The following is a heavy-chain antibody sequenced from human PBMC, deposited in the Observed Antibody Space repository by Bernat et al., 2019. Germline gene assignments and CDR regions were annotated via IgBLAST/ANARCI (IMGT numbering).Heavy chain of an antibody. CDR2: VNGDGSST. D-gene: IGHD6-6*01. J-gene: IGHJ4*02. Sequence: VQLVEFGGGVVQPGRSLRLSCAASGFTFSSYAMHWVRQAPGKGLVWVSRVNGDGSSTSYADSVKGRFTISRDNAKNTLYLQMNSLRAEDTAVYYCAKAEYSSSSRHFDYWGQGTLVTVSS. CDR1: GFTFSSYA. V-gene: IGHV3-74*02. CDR3: AKAEYSSSSRHFDY.